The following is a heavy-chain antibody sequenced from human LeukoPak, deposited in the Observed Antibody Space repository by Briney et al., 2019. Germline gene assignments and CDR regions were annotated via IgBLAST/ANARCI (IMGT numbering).Heavy chain of an antibody. J-gene: IGHJ5*02. Sequence: GGSLRLSCAASGFTFSSYAIHWVRQAPGQGLEWVAVISDDGSSKYYSDSVKGRFTISRDNSKNMLYLHMNSLGTEDTAVYSCAREHFAATGTDWFEPWGQGTLVTVSS. CDR3: AREHFAATGTDWFEP. D-gene: IGHD6-13*01. CDR2: ISDDGSSK. CDR1: GFTFSSYA. V-gene: IGHV3-30-3*01.